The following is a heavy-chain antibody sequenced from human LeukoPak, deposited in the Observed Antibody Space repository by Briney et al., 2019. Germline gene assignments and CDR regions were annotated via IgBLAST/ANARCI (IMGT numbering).Heavy chain of an antibody. V-gene: IGHV3-23*01. Sequence: GGSLRLSCAASGFTFSSYAMNWVRQAPGKGLEWDSGTGSTGVSTFYADSVKGRFTVSRDNSKNTLSLQMNSLRAEDTAVYYCAKDPGVVPAHYFDYWGQGTLVTVSS. D-gene: IGHD2-2*01. CDR1: GFTFSSYA. J-gene: IGHJ4*02. CDR2: TGSTGVST. CDR3: AKDPGVVPAHYFDY.